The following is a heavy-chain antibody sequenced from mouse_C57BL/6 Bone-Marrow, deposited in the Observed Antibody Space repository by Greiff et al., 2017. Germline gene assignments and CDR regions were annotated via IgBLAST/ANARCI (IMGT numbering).Heavy chain of an antibody. J-gene: IGHJ2*01. D-gene: IGHD2-2*01. CDR2: IHPNSGST. Sequence: QVQLQQPGAELVKPGASVKLSCKAYGYTFTSYWMHWVKQRPGQGLEWIGMIHPNSGSTNYNEKFKSKATLTVDKSSSTAYMQLSSLTSEDSAVYYCGRWLPYFDYWGQGTTLTVSS. CDR1: GYTFTSYW. CDR3: GRWLPYFDY. V-gene: IGHV1-64*01.